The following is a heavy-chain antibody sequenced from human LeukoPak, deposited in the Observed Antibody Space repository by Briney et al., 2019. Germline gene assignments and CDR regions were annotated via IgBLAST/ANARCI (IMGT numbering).Heavy chain of an antibody. D-gene: IGHD5-18*01. V-gene: IGHV4-59*01. J-gene: IGHJ6*03. Sequence: SETLSLTCTVSGGSISSYYWSWIRQPPGKGLEWIGYIYYSGSTNNNPSLKSRVTISVDKSKNQISLELSSVTAADTAVYYCARGVSRGYSYGRYYMDVWGKGTTVTVSS. CDR1: GGSISSYY. CDR2: IYYSGST. CDR3: ARGVSRGYSYGRYYMDV.